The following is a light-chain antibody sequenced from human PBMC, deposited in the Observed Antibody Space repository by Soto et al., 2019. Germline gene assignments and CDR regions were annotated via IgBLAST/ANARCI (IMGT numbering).Light chain of an antibody. J-gene: IGKJ1*01. CDR1: QTVSSY. Sequence: EIVLTQSPATLSLSPGERATLSCRASQTVSSYLAWYQQKPGQAPRLLIYDASNRATGIPARFSGSGSGTDFTLTISSLGPEDVAVYYCQQRSNWQGTFGQGTKVEIK. V-gene: IGKV3-11*01. CDR3: QQRSNWQGT. CDR2: DAS.